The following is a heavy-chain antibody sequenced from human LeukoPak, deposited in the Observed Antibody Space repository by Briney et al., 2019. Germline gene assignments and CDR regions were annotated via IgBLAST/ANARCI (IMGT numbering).Heavy chain of an antibody. Sequence: GGSLRLSCAASGFTLSNYWMHWVRQAPGRGLVWVSRINSDGINTSYADSVKGRFTISRDNAKNTLNLQMNSLRAEDTAVYYCAKSLLRGSGSFYAFDIWGQGTMVTVSS. J-gene: IGHJ3*02. D-gene: IGHD3-10*01. CDR2: INSDGINT. V-gene: IGHV3-74*01. CDR3: AKSLLRGSGSFYAFDI. CDR1: GFTLSNYW.